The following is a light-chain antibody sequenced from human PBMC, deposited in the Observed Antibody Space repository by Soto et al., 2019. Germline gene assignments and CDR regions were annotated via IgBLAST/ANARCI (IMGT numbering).Light chain of an antibody. V-gene: IGKV1-5*03. CDR2: KAS. J-gene: IGKJ4*01. CDR1: QTINNW. Sequence: DIQMPQSPTTLSASVGDSVTITCRASQTINNWLAWYQQRPGKAPKLLIYKASTLESGVPSRFSGSGSGTEFTLTISSLQADDFATYYCQQYNTFSPITFGGGTKVDIK. CDR3: QQYNTFSPIT.